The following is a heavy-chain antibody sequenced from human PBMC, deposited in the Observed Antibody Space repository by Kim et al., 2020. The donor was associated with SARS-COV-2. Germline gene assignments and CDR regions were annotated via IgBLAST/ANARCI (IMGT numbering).Heavy chain of an antibody. CDR1: GFTFSSYG. D-gene: IGHD3-10*01. J-gene: IGHJ6*02. CDR3: AKDGLDYYGSGSYGMAVTYYYYGMDV. V-gene: IGHV3-30*18. Sequence: GGSLRLSCAASGFTFSSYGMHWVRQAPGKGLEWVAVISYDGSNKYYADSVKGRFTISRDNSKNTLYLQMNSLRAEDTAVYYCAKDGLDYYGSGSYGMAVTYYYYGMDVWGQGTTVTVSS. CDR2: ISYDGSNK.